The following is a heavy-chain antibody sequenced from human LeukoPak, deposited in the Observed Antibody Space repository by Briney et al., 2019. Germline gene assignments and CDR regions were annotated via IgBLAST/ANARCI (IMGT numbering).Heavy chain of an antibody. Sequence: SETLSLTCTVSGGSISSSSYYWGWIRQPPGKGLDWIGYISYIGSTNYNPSLKSRVTISIDTSKNQFSLKLSSVTAADTAVYYCARDLVTVTKGFDIWGQGTMVSVSS. CDR1: GGSISSSSYY. J-gene: IGHJ3*02. CDR3: ARDLVTVTKGFDI. CDR2: ISYIGST. V-gene: IGHV4-61*01. D-gene: IGHD4-17*01.